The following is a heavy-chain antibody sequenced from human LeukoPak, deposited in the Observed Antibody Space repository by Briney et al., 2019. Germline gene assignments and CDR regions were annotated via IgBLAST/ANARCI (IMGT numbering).Heavy chain of an antibody. CDR3: ALLLTTRPW. V-gene: IGHV1-8*01. Sequence: ASVKVSCKASGYTFTSYNINWVRQATGQGLEWMGWMNPNSGNTDYAQKFQGRITMTRNTSISTAYMELSSLRSEDTAVYFCALLLTTRPWWGQGTLVTVSS. J-gene: IGHJ4*02. CDR1: GYTFTSYN. CDR2: MNPNSGNT. D-gene: IGHD6-6*01.